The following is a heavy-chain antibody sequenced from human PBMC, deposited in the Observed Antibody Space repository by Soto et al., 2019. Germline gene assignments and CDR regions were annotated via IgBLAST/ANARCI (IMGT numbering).Heavy chain of an antibody. V-gene: IGHV1-69*13. CDR3: ARARYYDSSGYPGAFDI. Sequence: SVKVSCKASGGTFSSYAISWVRQAPGQGLEWMGGIIPIFGTANYAQKFQGRVTITADESTSTAYMELSSLRSEDTAVYYCARARYYDSSGYPGAFDIWGQGTMVTVSS. CDR2: IIPIFGTA. J-gene: IGHJ3*02. D-gene: IGHD3-22*01. CDR1: GGTFSSYA.